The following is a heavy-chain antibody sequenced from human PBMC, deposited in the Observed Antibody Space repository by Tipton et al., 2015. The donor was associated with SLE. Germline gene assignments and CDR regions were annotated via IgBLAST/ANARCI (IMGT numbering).Heavy chain of an antibody. D-gene: IGHD3-3*01. CDR1: GYSISSSSYY. CDR2: IYYSGST. J-gene: IGHJ6*02. Sequence: TLSLTCTVSGYSISSSSYYWGWIRQPPGKGLEWIGSIYYSGSTYYNPSLKSRVTISVDTSKNQFSLKLSSVTAADTAVYYCARAPYYDFWSGWMDVWGQGTTVTVSS. CDR3: ARAPYYDFWSGWMDV. V-gene: IGHV4-39*07.